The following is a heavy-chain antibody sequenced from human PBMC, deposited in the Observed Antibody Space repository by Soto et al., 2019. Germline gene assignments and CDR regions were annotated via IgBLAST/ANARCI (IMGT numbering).Heavy chain of an antibody. V-gene: IGHV1-69*01. Sequence: QVQLVQSGAEVKKPGSSVKVSCKASGGTFSSYAISWVRQAPGQGLEWMGGIIPIFGTANYAQKFQGRDTNTADESTCTAYMELSSLRSEDTAVYYCARDSYCSGGSCYSVDYYYYGMDVWGQGTTVTVSS. CDR3: ARDSYCSGGSCYSVDYYYYGMDV. CDR1: GGTFSSYA. J-gene: IGHJ6*02. CDR2: IIPIFGTA. D-gene: IGHD2-15*01.